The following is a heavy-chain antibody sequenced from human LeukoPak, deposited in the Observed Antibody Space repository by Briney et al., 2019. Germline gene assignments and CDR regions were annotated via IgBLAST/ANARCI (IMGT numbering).Heavy chain of an antibody. D-gene: IGHD3-9*01. Sequence: GGSLRLSCAASGFTFSSYGMHWVRQAPGKGLEWVAFIRYDGSNKYYADSVKGRFTISRDNAKNSLYLQMNSLRAEDTAVYYCARSNDILTGYAFDYWGQGTLVTVSS. CDR1: GFTFSSYG. V-gene: IGHV3-30*02. CDR2: IRYDGSNK. J-gene: IGHJ4*02. CDR3: ARSNDILTGYAFDY.